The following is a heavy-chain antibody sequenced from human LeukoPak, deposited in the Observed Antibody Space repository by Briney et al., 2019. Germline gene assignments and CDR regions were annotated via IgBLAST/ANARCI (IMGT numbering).Heavy chain of an antibody. J-gene: IGHJ6*03. CDR2: IIPIFGTA. CDR1: GGTFSSYA. Sequence: GASVKVSCKASGGTFSSYAISWVRQAPGQGLEWMGGIIPIFGTANYAQKFQGRVTITADKSTSTAYMELSSLRSEDTAVYYCAREGRFDFWSGYFWHNYYYYYMDVWGKGTTVTVSS. V-gene: IGHV1-69*06. D-gene: IGHD3-3*01. CDR3: AREGRFDFWSGYFWHNYYYYYMDV.